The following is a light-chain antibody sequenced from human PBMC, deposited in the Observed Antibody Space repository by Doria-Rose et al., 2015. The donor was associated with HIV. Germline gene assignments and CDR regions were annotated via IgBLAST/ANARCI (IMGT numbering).Light chain of an antibody. V-gene: IGKV3-15*01. Sequence: TQSPETLSVSPGESATLSCRASQSVSTDLAWYQHKPGQALRLLIWGAYAMATGIPASVSSSGAGTEFTLTISSLQSEDFAIYFCHQYNNWPTFGQGTRLDIK. CDR2: GAY. J-gene: IGKJ5*01. CDR1: QSVSTD. CDR3: HQYNNWPT.